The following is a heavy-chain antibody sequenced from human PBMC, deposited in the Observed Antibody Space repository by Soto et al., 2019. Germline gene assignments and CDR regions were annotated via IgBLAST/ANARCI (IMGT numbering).Heavy chain of an antibody. CDR1: GGSISSYY. V-gene: IGHV4-4*07. CDR2: IYTSGST. CDR3: ARVAAAGTWFDP. Sequence: SETLSLTWTVAGGSISSYYGSWIRQPPGKGLEWIGCIYTSGSTNYNPSLKSRVTMSVDTSKNQFSLKLSSVTAADTAVYYCARVAAAGTWFDPWGQGTLVPGSS. J-gene: IGHJ5*02. D-gene: IGHD6-13*01.